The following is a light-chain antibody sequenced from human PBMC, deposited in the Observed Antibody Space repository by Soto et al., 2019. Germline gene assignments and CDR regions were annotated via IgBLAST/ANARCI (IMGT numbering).Light chain of an antibody. Sequence: QSALTQPASVSGSPGHSITISFTGTSSDVGGYNYVSWYQHHPGKAPKLLIYDVNNRPSGVSDRFSGSKSGNTASLTISGLQTEDEADYYCSSYTSIITVVFGGGTKVTVL. CDR2: DVN. V-gene: IGLV2-14*01. J-gene: IGLJ2*01. CDR3: SSYTSIITVV. CDR1: SSDVGGYNY.